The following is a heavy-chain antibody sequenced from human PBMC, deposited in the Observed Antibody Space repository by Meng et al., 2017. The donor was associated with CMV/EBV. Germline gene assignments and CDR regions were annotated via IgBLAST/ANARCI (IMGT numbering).Heavy chain of an antibody. J-gene: IGHJ4*02. CDR1: GFTFSSYS. CDR3: ARAGVAYCSSTSCYGYFDY. V-gene: IGHV3-21*01. CDR2: ISSSSSYI. Sequence: GESLKISCAASGFTFSSYSMNWVRQAPGKGPEWVSSISSSSSYIYYADSVKGRFAISRDNAKNSLYLQMNSLRAEDTAVYYCARAGVAYCSSTSCYGYFDYWGQGTLVTVSS. D-gene: IGHD2-2*01.